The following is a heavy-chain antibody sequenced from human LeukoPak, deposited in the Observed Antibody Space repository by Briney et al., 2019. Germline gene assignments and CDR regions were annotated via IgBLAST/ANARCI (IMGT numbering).Heavy chain of an antibody. Sequence: PGGSLRLSCAASGFTFSSYGMHWVRQAPGKGLEWVAFIRYDGSNKYYADSVKGRFTISRDNSKNTLYLQMNSLRAEDTAVYYCAKDRAMVRGVEFDYWGQGTLVTVSS. CDR2: IRYDGSNK. V-gene: IGHV3-30*02. D-gene: IGHD3-10*01. CDR1: GFTFSSYG. J-gene: IGHJ4*02. CDR3: AKDRAMVRGVEFDY.